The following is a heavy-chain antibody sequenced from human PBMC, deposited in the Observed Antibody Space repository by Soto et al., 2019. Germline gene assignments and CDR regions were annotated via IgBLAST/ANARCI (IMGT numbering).Heavy chain of an antibody. V-gene: IGHV1-2*02. Sequence: ASVKVSCEASGYTFTGYYMHWVRQAPGQGLEWMGWINPNSGGTNYAQKFQGRVTMTRDTSISTAYMELSRLRSDDTAVYYCADIWSGYPPVHTPPLDVWGQGTTVTVSS. CDR1: GYTFTGYY. D-gene: IGHD3-3*01. CDR2: INPNSGGT. CDR3: ADIWSGYPPVHTPPLDV. J-gene: IGHJ6*02.